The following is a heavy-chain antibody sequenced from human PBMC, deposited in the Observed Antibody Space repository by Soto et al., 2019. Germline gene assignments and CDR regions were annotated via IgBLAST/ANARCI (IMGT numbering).Heavy chain of an antibody. CDR1: GFTFSSYG. D-gene: IGHD6-19*01. CDR3: ARDRNEQWLVRGSDAFDI. J-gene: IGHJ3*02. CDR2: IWYDGSNK. Sequence: QVQLVESGGGVVQPGRSLRLSCAASGFTFSSYGMHWVRQAPGKGLEWVAVIWYDGSNKYYADSVKGRFTISRDNSKNTLYLQMNSLRAEDTAVYYCARDRNEQWLVRGSDAFDIWGQGTMVTVSS. V-gene: IGHV3-33*01.